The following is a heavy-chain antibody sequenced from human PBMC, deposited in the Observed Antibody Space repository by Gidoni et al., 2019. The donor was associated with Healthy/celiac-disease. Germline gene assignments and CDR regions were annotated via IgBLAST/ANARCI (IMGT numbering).Heavy chain of an antibody. CDR2: IKQDGSEK. V-gene: IGHV3-7*01. CDR1: GFTFSSYW. Sequence: EVQLVESGGGLVQPGGSLRLSCAASGFTFSSYWMSWVRQAPGKGLEWVANIKQDGSEKYYVDSVKGRFTISRDNAKNSLYLQMNSLRAEVTAVYYCARDPTPISYCSGGSCYYYYYGMDVWGQGTTVTVSS. CDR3: ARDPTPISYCSGGSCYYYYYGMDV. J-gene: IGHJ6*02. D-gene: IGHD2-15*01.